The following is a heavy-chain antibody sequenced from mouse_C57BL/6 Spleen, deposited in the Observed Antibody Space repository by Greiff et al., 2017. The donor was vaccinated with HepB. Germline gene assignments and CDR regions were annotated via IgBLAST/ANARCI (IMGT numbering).Heavy chain of an antibody. CDR3: ARDHYYGSSYWYFDV. J-gene: IGHJ1*03. V-gene: IGHV3-6*01. CDR1: GYSITSGYY. Sequence: EVKLQESGPGLVKPSQSLSLTCSVTGYSITSGYYWNWIRQFPGNKLEWMGYISYDGSNNYNPSLKNRISITRDTSKNQFFLKLESVTTEDTATYYWARDHYYGSSYWYFDVWGTGTTVTVSS. D-gene: IGHD1-1*01. CDR2: ISYDGSN.